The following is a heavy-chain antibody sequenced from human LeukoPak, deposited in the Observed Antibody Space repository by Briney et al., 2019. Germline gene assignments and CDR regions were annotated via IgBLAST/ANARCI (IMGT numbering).Heavy chain of an antibody. CDR3: ASYRLRFLEWSGWYFDL. Sequence: PGGSLRLSCAASGFTVSSNYRSWVRQAPGKGLEWVSVIYSGGSTYYADSVKGRFTISRDNSKNTLYLQMNSLRAEDTAVYYCASYRLRFLEWSGWYFDLWGRGTLVTVSS. CDR1: GFTVSSNY. CDR2: IYSGGST. V-gene: IGHV3-66*01. D-gene: IGHD3-3*01. J-gene: IGHJ2*01.